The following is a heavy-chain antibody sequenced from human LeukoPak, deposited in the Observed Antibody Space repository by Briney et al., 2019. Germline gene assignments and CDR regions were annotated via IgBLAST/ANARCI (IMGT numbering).Heavy chain of an antibody. Sequence: GGSLRLSCAASGFTFTRFWMPWVRHAPGKGLVWVSRINVEGTTTTYADSVEGRFTISRDENTLYLQMNHLRVDDAAVYYCTRGGEEPFDYWGQGTLVTVSS. CDR1: GFTFTRFW. CDR2: INVEGTTT. J-gene: IGHJ4*02. D-gene: IGHD3-10*01. CDR3: TRGGEEPFDY. V-gene: IGHV3-74*01.